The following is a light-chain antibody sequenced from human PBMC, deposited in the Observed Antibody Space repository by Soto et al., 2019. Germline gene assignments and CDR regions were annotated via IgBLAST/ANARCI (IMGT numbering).Light chain of an antibody. CDR2: GAS. CDR3: QQYSNSPTWT. CDR1: QSVSSSY. Sequence: EIVLTQSPGTLSLSPGERATLSCRASQSVSSSYVAWYQQKPGQAPRLLISGASSRATGIPDRFSGSGSETDFTLTISRLEPEDFAVHYCQQYSNSPTWTFGQGTKVEVK. J-gene: IGKJ1*01. V-gene: IGKV3-20*01.